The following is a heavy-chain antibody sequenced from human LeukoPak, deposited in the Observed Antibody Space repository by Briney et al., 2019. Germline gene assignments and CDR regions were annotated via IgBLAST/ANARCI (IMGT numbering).Heavy chain of an antibody. Sequence: GGSLRLSCAASGFTFSTYWMSWVRQAPGKGLEWVANIRQDGREKYYVDSVKGRFTISRDNAKNSLNLQMNSLRTEDTALYYCAKDMWRFGELDYDYWGQGTLVTVSS. V-gene: IGHV3-7*05. CDR2: IRQDGREK. CDR1: GFTFSTYW. J-gene: IGHJ4*02. D-gene: IGHD3-10*01. CDR3: AKDMWRFGELDYDY.